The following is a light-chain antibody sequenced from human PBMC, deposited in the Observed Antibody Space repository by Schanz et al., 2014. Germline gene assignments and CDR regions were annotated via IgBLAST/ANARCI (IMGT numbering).Light chain of an antibody. J-gene: IGLJ3*02. CDR3: SSFAGFHAPLWV. Sequence: QSALTQPPSASGSPGQSVTISCTGTSSDVGAYNYVSWYQQHPGKAPKLMIYEVDKRPSGVPDRFSGSKSGNTASLTVSGLQAEDEADYYCSSFAGFHAPLWVFGGGTKLTVL. V-gene: IGLV2-8*01. CDR2: EVD. CDR1: SSDVGAYNY.